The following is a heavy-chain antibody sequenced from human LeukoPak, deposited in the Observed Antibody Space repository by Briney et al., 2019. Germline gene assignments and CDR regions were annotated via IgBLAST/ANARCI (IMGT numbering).Heavy chain of an antibody. J-gene: IGHJ4*02. CDR3: ARDGVAVAVDFDY. Sequence: GGSLRLSCEASGFTFNNYYMSWIRQAPGKGLEWVSYISSGGRTIYYADSVKGRFTISRDNAKNSLHLQMNSLRADDTAVYYCARDGVAVAVDFDYWGRGTLVTVSS. D-gene: IGHD6-19*01. CDR2: ISSGGRTI. V-gene: IGHV3-11*04. CDR1: GFTFNNYY.